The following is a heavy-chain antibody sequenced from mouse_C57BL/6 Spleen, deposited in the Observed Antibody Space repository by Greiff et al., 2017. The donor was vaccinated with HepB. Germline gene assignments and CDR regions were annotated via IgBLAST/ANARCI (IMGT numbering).Heavy chain of an antibody. D-gene: IGHD2-4*01. V-gene: IGHV1-64*01. J-gene: IGHJ2*01. CDR3: ARERNYDYDGGGYFDY. Sequence: QVQLQQSGAELVKPGASVKLSCKASGYTFTSYWMHWVKQRPGQGLEWIGMIHPNSGSTNYNEKFKSKATLTVDKSSSTAYMQLSSLTSEDSAVYYCARERNYDYDGGGYFDYWGQGTTLTVSS. CDR2: IHPNSGST. CDR1: GYTFTSYW.